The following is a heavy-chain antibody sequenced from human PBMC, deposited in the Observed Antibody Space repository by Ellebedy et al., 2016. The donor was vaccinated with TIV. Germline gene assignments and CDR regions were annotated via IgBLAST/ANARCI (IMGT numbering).Heavy chain of an antibody. D-gene: IGHD6-19*01. CDR1: GFTFSCCA. V-gene: IGHV3-23*03. CDR3: AKPPEQWLIHTGLDS. CDR2: VYSGGNT. Sequence: GESLKISCAASGFTFSCCAMTWVRQAPGKGLEWVSVVYSGGNTYYADSVKGRFTISRDNSKNTLYLQMNSLRAEDMAIYYCAKPPEQWLIHTGLDSWGQGTLVTVAS. J-gene: IGHJ4*02.